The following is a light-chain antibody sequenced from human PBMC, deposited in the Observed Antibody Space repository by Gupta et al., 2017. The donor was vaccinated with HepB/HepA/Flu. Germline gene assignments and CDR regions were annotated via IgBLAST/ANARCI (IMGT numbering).Light chain of an antibody. CDR2: RNN. Sequence: QSVLTQPPSASGPPGRRVTISCSGSSSNIGSNSVYWYQQLPGTAPKLLIYRNNQRPSGVPDRFSGSSSGTSASLAISGLRAEDEADYYCDAWDDSMSGVLFGGGTKLTVL. CDR1: SSNIGSNS. V-gene: IGLV1-47*01. J-gene: IGLJ2*01. CDR3: DAWDDSMSGVL.